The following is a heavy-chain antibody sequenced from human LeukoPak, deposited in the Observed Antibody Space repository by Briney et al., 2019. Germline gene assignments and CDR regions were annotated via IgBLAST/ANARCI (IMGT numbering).Heavy chain of an antibody. CDR1: GGSISSESYY. CDR3: ARDMGGSGWYSLVY. V-gene: IGHV4-61*02. Sequence: SQTLSLTCTVSGGSISSESYYWSWIRQPAGKGLEWIGCIYTSGSTNYNPSLKRRVTISVDTSKNQFSLKLSSVTAADTAVYCFARDMGGSGWYSLVYWGQGTVVTVSS. D-gene: IGHD6-19*01. CDR2: IYTSGST. J-gene: IGHJ1*01.